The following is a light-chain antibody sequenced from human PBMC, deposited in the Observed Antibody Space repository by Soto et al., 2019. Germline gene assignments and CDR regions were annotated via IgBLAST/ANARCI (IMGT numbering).Light chain of an antibody. CDR2: KAS. CDR1: QSISSW. V-gene: IGKV1-5*03. J-gene: IGKJ1*01. Sequence: DIQMTQSPSTLSASVGDRVTITCRASQSISSWLAWYQQKPGKAPKLLIYKASSLESGVPSGFSGSGSGTEFTLTISSLQPDDFATYYFQQYNSYWTFGQGTKVEIK. CDR3: QQYNSYWT.